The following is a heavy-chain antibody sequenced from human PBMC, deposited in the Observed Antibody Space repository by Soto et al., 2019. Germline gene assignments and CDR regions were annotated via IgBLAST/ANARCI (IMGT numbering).Heavy chain of an antibody. CDR1: GFTFEDYA. D-gene: IGHD6-19*01. CDR2: INWNSGSI. CDR3: AKWRGALAVVRHWFDP. V-gene: IGHV3-9*01. J-gene: IGHJ5*02. Sequence: EVQLVESGGGLVQPGRSLRLSCAAFGFTFEDYAMHWIRQTPGKGLEWVAGINWNSGSIGYADSVKGRFTISRDNANNSLDLRMDSLRTEDTALYICAKWRGALAVVRHWFDPWGQSTLVTVAS.